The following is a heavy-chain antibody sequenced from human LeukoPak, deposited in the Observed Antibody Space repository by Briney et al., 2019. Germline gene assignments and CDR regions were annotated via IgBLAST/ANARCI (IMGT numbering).Heavy chain of an antibody. CDR3: ARQDYYYYYMDV. J-gene: IGHJ6*03. CDR1: GYSISSGYY. CDR2: IYHSGST. V-gene: IGHV4-38-2*01. Sequence: SETLSPTCAVSGYSISSGYYWGWLRQPPGKGLEWIGSIYHSGSTYYNPSLKSRVTISVDTSKNQFSLKLSSVTAADTAAYYCARQDYYYYYMDVWGKGTTVTVSS.